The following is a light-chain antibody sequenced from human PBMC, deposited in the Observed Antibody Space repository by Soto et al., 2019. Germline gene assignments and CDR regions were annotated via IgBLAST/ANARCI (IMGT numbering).Light chain of an antibody. Sequence: DIQMTQSPASVSASIGDRVTLTCRASQNINNYLSWYQQRPGKAPKLLIYAASSLQSGVPSRFSDSGSGTDFSLTISSLQPEDFATYYCQQSYSTPRTFGQGTKVDIK. V-gene: IGKV1-39*01. CDR3: QQSYSTPRT. CDR1: QNINNY. J-gene: IGKJ1*01. CDR2: AAS.